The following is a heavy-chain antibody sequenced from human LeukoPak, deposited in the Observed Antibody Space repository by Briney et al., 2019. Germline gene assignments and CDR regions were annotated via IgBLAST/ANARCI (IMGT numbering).Heavy chain of an antibody. CDR1: GGAFSSYA. CDR3: ARGLLDYSRDDWFDP. D-gene: IGHD4-11*01. V-gene: IGHV1-69*06. Sequence: ASVKVSCKASGGAFSSYAISWVRQAPGQGLEWMGGIIPIFGTANYAQKFQGRVTITADKSTSTAYMELSSLRSEDTAVYYCARGLLDYSRDDWFDPWGQGTLVTVSS. CDR2: IIPIFGTA. J-gene: IGHJ5*02.